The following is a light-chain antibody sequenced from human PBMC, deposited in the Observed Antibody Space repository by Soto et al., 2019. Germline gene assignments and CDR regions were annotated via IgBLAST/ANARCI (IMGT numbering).Light chain of an antibody. J-gene: IGKJ1*01. Sequence: EIQMNRSPSSLSSSVGYVVTITCRSSQSINNYLNWYQQKPGKAPKLLIYVASSLQSGVPSRFSGSGSGTEFTLTISSLQPEDFETYHCQQTYSTPRTSGHGTKVDIK. CDR2: VAS. CDR3: QQTYSTPRT. V-gene: IGKV1-39*01. CDR1: QSINNY.